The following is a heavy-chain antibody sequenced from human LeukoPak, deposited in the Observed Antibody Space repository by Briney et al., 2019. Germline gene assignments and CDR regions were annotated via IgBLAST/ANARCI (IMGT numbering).Heavy chain of an antibody. V-gene: IGHV3-30*04. CDR3: ARAPRYYDSSGPDSDAFDI. Sequence: GGSLRLSRAASGFTFSNYAMHWVRQAPGKGLEWVAVISYDGINKYSADSVKGRFTISRDNSKNTLYLQMNSLRAEDTAMYYCARAPRYYDSSGPDSDAFDIWGQGTMVTVSS. J-gene: IGHJ3*02. D-gene: IGHD3-22*01. CDR1: GFTFSNYA. CDR2: ISYDGINK.